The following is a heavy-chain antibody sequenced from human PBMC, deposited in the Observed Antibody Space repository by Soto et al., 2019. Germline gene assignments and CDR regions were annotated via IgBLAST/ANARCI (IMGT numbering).Heavy chain of an antibody. CDR2: ITPFKSDT. CDR3: ARSPFAGSDAFDI. D-gene: IGHD1-1*01. V-gene: IGHV1-45*02. Sequence: VKVSCKASGYTFTFRYLHWVRQAPGQALEWMGWITPFKSDTNYAQKFQDRVTITRDRSVSTAYMELSNLRSDDTAMYYCARSPFAGSDAFDIWGQGTMVTVS. CDR1: GYTFTFRY. J-gene: IGHJ3*02.